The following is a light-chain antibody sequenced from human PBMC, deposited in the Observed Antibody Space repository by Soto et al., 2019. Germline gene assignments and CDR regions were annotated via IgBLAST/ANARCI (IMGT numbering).Light chain of an antibody. CDR2: EVY. CDR1: SSDVGRHNL. J-gene: IGLJ3*02. CDR3: CSYAGSSTLV. V-gene: IGLV2-23*02. Sequence: QSALTQSASVSGSPGQSITISCTATSSDVGRHNLVSWYQQHPGKAPKLIIYEVYNRPSGVSNRFSGSKSGNTASPTISGLQAGDEADYYCCSYAGSSTLVFGGGTKLTVL.